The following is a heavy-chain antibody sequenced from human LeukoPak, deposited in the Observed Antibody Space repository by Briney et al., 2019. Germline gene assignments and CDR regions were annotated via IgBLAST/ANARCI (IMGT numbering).Heavy chain of an antibody. CDR1: GFTFSSYS. V-gene: IGHV3-21*01. CDR3: ARALYAGDFWSGYYNAYYYYYGMDV. J-gene: IGHJ6*02. CDR2: ISSSSSYI. Sequence: PGGSLRLSCVASGFTFSSYSMNWVRQAPGKGLEWVSSISSSSSYIYYADSVKGRFTISRDNAKNSLYLQMNSLRAEDTAVYYCARALYAGDFWSGYYNAYYYYYGMDVWGQGTTVTVSS. D-gene: IGHD3-3*01.